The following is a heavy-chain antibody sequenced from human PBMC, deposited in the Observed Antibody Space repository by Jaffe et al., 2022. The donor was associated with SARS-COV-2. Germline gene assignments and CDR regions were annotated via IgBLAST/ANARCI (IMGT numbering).Heavy chain of an antibody. D-gene: IGHD3-22*01. Sequence: EVQLVESGGGLVQPGGSLRLSCAASGFTFSSYWMSWVRQAPGKGLEWVANIKQDGSEKYYVDSVKGRFTISRDNAKNSLYLQMNSLRAEDTAVYYCAREVKGRITMMITTYYFDYWGQGTLVTVSS. CDR2: IKQDGSEK. J-gene: IGHJ4*02. CDR3: AREVKGRITMMITTYYFDY. CDR1: GFTFSSYW. V-gene: IGHV3-7*01.